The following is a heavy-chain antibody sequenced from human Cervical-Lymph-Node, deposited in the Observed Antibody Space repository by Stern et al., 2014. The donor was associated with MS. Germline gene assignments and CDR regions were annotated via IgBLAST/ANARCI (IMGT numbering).Heavy chain of an antibody. CDR2: IRSKTSGGTK. CDR3: ARGARMQDDDILAGHGGKHYYFYGMDV. J-gene: IGHJ6*02. V-gene: IGHV3-49*04. CDR1: GFRFSAHS. Sequence: EVQLVQSGGGLVKPGRSLRLSCATSGFRFSAHSMHWVRQAPGKGLEWVGVIRSKTSGGTKEYAAPVKDRFTISRDDSRSSADLQLNTLATEDTGVYYCARGARMQDDDILAGHGGKHYYFYGMDVWGQGTTVTVSS. D-gene: IGHD3-9*01.